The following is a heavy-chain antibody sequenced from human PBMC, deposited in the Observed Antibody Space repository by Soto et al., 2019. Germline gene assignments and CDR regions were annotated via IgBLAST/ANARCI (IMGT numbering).Heavy chain of an antibody. CDR1: GFSVSTRGVG. J-gene: IGHJ4*02. Sequence: QITLKESGPTLVKPTQTLTMTCTVPGFSVSTRGVGVGWIRQPPGKALEWVALIYWDGDDRYSPSLKSRLTITNDTAKNLVVLTMTNMDPADTATYYGARQQTGGRYFDYWGQGSLVTVSS. V-gene: IGHV2-5*02. D-gene: IGHD3-10*01. CDR2: IYWDGDD. CDR3: ARQQTGGRYFDY.